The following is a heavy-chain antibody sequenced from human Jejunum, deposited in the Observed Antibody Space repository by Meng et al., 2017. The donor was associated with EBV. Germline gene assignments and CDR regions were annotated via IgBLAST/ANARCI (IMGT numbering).Heavy chain of an antibody. Sequence: QRHPQGAGPGLVKPSETLSLTCTVSGGSVNSGNVYWSWIRQPPGKGLEWIGYIYYSGSTNYIPSLKSRVTISLDTSKNQFSLKLSSVTAADTAVYYCAGLRYSGYDRAFDYWGQGALVTVSS. V-gene: IGHV4-61*01. CDR3: AGLRYSGYDRAFDY. CDR2: IYYSGST. J-gene: IGHJ4*02. D-gene: IGHD5-12*01. CDR1: GGSVNSGNVY.